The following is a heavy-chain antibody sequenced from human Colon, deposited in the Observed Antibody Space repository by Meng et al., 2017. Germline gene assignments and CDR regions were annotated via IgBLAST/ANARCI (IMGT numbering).Heavy chain of an antibody. CDR1: GGSFSDFY. CDR3: ARGVDWAKSGNF. V-gene: IGHV4-34*01. Sequence: HGQLRRWAVGLLKPSEPLALTCAVYGGSFSDFYLTWIRQPPGKGLEWVGEIHPSGSTYYSPSLQSRVTITLDTSKNQFSLTLSSMTAADTAVYYCARGVDWAKSGNFWGQGTLVTVSS. J-gene: IGHJ4*02. CDR2: IHPSGST. D-gene: IGHD3-9*01.